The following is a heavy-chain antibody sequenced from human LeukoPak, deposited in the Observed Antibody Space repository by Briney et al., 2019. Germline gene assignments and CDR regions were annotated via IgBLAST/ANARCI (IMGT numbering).Heavy chain of an antibody. CDR3: ARDRYSSGWYDYFDY. CDR1: GGSISNYY. D-gene: IGHD6-19*01. V-gene: IGHV4-59*12. CDR2: INYSGST. Sequence: SETLSLTCTVSGGSISNYYWSWIRQPPGKGLEWIAYINYSGSTNYNPSLKSRVTISVDTSKSHFSLTLSSVTAADTAVYYCARDRYSSGWYDYFDYWGQGTLVTVAS. J-gene: IGHJ4*02.